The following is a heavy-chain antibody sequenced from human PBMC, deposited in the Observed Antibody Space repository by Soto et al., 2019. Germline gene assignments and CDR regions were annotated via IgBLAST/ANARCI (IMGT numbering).Heavy chain of an antibody. V-gene: IGHV4-30-2*01. Sequence: KPXETLSLTCAVSGGSISNAAYSWSWIRQPPGKGLEWIGYIYPSGMPFYNPSLRSRVTISIDRSNDQFSLNLKSVTAADTAVYYCARERGGYGLFDAWGQGPLVTVSS. D-gene: IGHD5-18*01. CDR3: ARERGGYGLFDA. CDR1: GGSISNAAYS. J-gene: IGHJ4*02. CDR2: IYPSGMP.